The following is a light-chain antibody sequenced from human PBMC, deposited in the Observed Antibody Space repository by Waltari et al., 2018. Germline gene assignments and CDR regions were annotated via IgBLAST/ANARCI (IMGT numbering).Light chain of an antibody. CDR3: QTGGFGIWV. J-gene: IGLJ3*02. Sequence: QLMLTQSPSASASLGASVKLTCTLSSGHSNYPIAWHPQQPDKGPRYLMTVNSDGSHIKGDGIPERFSGSSSGAERYLTISSLQSEDETDYYCQTGGFGIWVFGGGTKLTVL. CDR2: VNSDGSH. CDR1: SGHSNYP. V-gene: IGLV4-69*01.